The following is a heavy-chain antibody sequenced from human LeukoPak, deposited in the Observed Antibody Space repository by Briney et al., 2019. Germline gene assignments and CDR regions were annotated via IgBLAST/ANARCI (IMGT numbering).Heavy chain of an antibody. CDR2: ISSTGSKK. Sequence: GGSLRLSCVASGFSFSDYYMTWIRQAPGKGLEWLSYISSTGSKKYYADSVKGRFTVSRDNAKDTLYLQMNSLRVEDTAVYYCARDRSSSLGVWGQGTLVTVSS. V-gene: IGHV3-11*04. J-gene: IGHJ4*02. CDR3: ARDRSSSLGV. CDR1: GFSFSDYY. D-gene: IGHD6-13*01.